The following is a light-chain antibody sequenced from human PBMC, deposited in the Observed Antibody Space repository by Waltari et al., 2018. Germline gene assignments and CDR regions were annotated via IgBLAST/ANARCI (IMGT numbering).Light chain of an antibody. V-gene: IGKV3-20*01. J-gene: IGKJ1*01. CDR3: QHYGSPPVT. CDR2: GAS. CDR1: QTISNTY. Sequence: DIVLTQSPGTLSLSPGERATLSCRASQTISNTYLVWFQQKRGQAPRLLIYGASNMATGITDRYSGSGSGTDFTVTISRLEPEDFAMYYCQHYGSPPVTFGQGTNVEIK.